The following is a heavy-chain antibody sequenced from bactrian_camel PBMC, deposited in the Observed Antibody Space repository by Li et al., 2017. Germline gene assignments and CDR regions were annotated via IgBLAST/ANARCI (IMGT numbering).Heavy chain of an antibody. CDR1: GYTYSSNC. Sequence: HVQLVESGGGLVQPGGSLRLSCAASGYTYSSNCIVWFRQAQGWEREGVAAIDSDGRTSYADSVKGRFTISQDNAENTLYLQMNSLKTEDTAMYYCAKDWAYYSIDYPPDYWGQGTQVTVS. V-gene: IGHV3S1*01. J-gene: IGHJ4*01. CDR3: AKDWAYYSIDYPPDY. CDR2: IDSDGRT. D-gene: IGHD2*01.